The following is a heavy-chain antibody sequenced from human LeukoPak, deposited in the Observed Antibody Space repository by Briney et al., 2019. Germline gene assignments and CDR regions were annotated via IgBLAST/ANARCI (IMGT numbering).Heavy chain of an antibody. CDR1: GGSISSYY. J-gene: IGHJ4*02. CDR3: ARANSSSWYSSRATQYYFDY. Sequence: SETLSLTCTVSGGSISSYYWSWIRQPPGKGQEWIGYIYYSGSTNYNPSLKSRVTISVDTSKNQFSLKLSSVTAADTAVYYCARANSSSWYSSRATQYYFDYWGQGTLVTVSS. CDR2: IYYSGST. D-gene: IGHD6-13*01. V-gene: IGHV4-59*01.